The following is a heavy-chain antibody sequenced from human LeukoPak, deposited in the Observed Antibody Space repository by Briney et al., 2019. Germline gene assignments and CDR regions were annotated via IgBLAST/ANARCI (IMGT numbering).Heavy chain of an antibody. Sequence: GGSLRLSCAASGFTFSSYAMSWVRQAPGKGLEWVSSISGSGVSTYYSDSVKGRFTISRDNSKNTLYLQMNSLRAEDTAVYYCAKSRRSSGPNYFDYWGQGTLVTVSS. V-gene: IGHV3-23*01. D-gene: IGHD6-19*01. J-gene: IGHJ4*02. CDR3: AKSRRSSGPNYFDY. CDR1: GFTFSSYA. CDR2: ISGSGVST.